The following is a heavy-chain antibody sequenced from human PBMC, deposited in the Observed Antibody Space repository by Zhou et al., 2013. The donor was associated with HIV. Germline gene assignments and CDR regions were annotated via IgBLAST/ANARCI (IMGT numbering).Heavy chain of an antibody. Sequence: QVQLVQSGSEVKKSGASVNVSCKASGYTITDYYLHWVRQAPGQGLEWMGLINPGIGSTYYAEKFQGRVTMTRDTSTSTVNMQLGTLTSEDTAVYYCNRGMQRWVNDAFDIWGQGTMVTVSS. CDR1: GYTITDYY. V-gene: IGHV1-46*03. D-gene: IGHD6-25*01. CDR3: NRGMQRWVNDAFDI. CDR2: INPGIGST. J-gene: IGHJ3*02.